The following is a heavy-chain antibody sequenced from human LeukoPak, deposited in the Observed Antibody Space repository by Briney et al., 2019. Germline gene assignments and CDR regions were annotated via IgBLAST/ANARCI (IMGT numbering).Heavy chain of an antibody. CDR1: GYTFTSYG. Sequence: GASVKVSCKASGYTFTSYGISWVRQAPGQGLEWMGWISAYNGNTNYAQKLQGRVTMTTDTSTSTAEMELRSRRCDGTAVYYCARTATLKPWFDPWGQGTLVTVSS. V-gene: IGHV1-18*01. D-gene: IGHD2-21*02. J-gene: IGHJ5*02. CDR2: ISAYNGNT. CDR3: ARTATLKPWFDP.